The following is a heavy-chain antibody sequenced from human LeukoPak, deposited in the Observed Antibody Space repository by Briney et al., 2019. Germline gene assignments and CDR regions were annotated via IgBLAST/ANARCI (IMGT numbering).Heavy chain of an antibody. Sequence: SETLSLTCTVSGGSISSSSYYWGWIRQPPGKGLEWFGSIYYSGTTYYNPSLKSRVTISVDTSKNQFSLRLSSVTAADTAVYYCARDPRLAAPDYWGQGTLVTVSS. V-gene: IGHV4-39*07. CDR3: ARDPRLAAPDY. D-gene: IGHD6-6*01. J-gene: IGHJ4*02. CDR2: IYYSGTT. CDR1: GGSISSSSYY.